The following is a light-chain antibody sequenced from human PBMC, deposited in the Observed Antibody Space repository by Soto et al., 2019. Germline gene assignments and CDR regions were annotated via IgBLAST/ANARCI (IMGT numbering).Light chain of an antibody. V-gene: IGKV3-20*01. J-gene: IGKJ1*01. Sequence: EIVLTQSPVTLSLSPGERATLSCRASRSFASSYLGWYQQKPGQAPRLLIYGASSRATGIPDRFSGSGSGTDFTLTISRLEPEDFAVYYCQQYGSSGTFGQGTKVDIK. CDR1: RSFASSY. CDR3: QQYGSSGT. CDR2: GAS.